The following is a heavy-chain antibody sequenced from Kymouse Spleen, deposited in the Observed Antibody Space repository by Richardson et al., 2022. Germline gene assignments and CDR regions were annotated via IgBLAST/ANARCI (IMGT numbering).Heavy chain of an antibody. Sequence: QVQLQQWGAGLLKPSETLSLTCAVYGGSFSGYYWSWIRQPPGKGLEWIGEINHSGSTNYNPSLKSRVTISVDTSKNQFSLKLSSVTAADTAVYYCAREIAARPDYYGMDVWGQGTTVTVSS. CDR1: GGSFSGYY. D-gene: IGHD6-6*01. J-gene: IGHJ6*02. V-gene: IGHV4-34*01. CDR3: AREIAARPDYYGMDV. CDR2: INHSGST.